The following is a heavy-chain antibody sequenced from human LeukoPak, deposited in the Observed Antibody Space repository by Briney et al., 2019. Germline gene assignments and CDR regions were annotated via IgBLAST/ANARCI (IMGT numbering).Heavy chain of an antibody. D-gene: IGHD1-1*01. CDR3: ARSLWNDPINWFDP. CDR1: GGSISSYY. Sequence: SETLSLTCTVSGGSISSYYWSWMRQPPGKGLVWIGYIYYGRTTNHTPSLKSRVTISVATSKSQFSLKLSSVTAADTDVYYCARSLWNDPINWFDPWGQGTLVTVSS. J-gene: IGHJ5*02. V-gene: IGHV4-59*01. CDR2: IYYGRTT.